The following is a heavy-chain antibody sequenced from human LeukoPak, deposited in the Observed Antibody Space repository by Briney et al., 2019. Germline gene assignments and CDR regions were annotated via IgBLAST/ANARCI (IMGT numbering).Heavy chain of an antibody. CDR2: ISGSGGST. CDR3: AKAHYYDSSGYYGSYFDY. J-gene: IGHJ4*02. V-gene: IGHV3-23*01. CDR1: GFTFSSYA. Sequence: PGGSLRLSCAASGFTFSSYAMSWVHQAPGKGLEWVSAISGSGGSTYYADSVKGRFTISRDNSKNTLYLQMNSLRAEDTAVYYCAKAHYYDSSGYYGSYFDYWGQGTLVTVSS. D-gene: IGHD3-22*01.